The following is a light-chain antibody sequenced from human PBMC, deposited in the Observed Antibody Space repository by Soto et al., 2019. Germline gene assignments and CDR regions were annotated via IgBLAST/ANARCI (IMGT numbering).Light chain of an antibody. CDR1: TSDVGGYNY. J-gene: IGLJ3*02. CDR3: CSYAGSYTWV. V-gene: IGLV2-11*01. Sequence: QSALTQPRSVSASPGQSVTISCTGTTSDVGGYNYVSWYQQHPGQAPKLMIYDVSKRPSGVPDRFSGSKSGNTASLTISGLQAEDDADYYCCSYAGSYTWVFGGGTKVTVL. CDR2: DVS.